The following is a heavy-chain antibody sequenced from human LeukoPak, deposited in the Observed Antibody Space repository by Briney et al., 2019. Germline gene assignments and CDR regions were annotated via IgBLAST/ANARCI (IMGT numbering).Heavy chain of an antibody. J-gene: IGHJ6*03. CDR1: GFTFSSYA. V-gene: IGHV3-23*01. D-gene: IGHD6-13*01. CDR2: LSGSGDST. CDR3: AKLPSISAAGPNYYYHMDV. Sequence: GGSLRLSCAASGFTFSSYAMSWVRQAPGKGLEWVSGLSGSGDSTYYADSVKGRFTISRDNSKNTLYLQMNSLRAEDTAVYYCAKLPSISAAGPNYYYHMDVWGKGTTVTVSS.